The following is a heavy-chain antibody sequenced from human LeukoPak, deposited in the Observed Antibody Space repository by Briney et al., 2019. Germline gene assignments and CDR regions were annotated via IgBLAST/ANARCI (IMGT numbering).Heavy chain of an antibody. CDR2: IYHSGST. J-gene: IGHJ3*02. Sequence: SETLSLTRAVSGVSMSSGGYSWRWIRQPPGKGLEGFVYIYHSGSTYHNPSLKSRVTISVDRSKNQFSLKLSSVTAADTAVYYCARGSYYDILHAFDIWGQGTMVTVSS. V-gene: IGHV4-30-2*01. D-gene: IGHD3-9*01. CDR1: GVSMSSGGYS. CDR3: ARGSYYDILHAFDI.